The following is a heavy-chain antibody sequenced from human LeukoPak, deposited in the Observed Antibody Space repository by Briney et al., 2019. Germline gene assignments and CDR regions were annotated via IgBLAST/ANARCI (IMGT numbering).Heavy chain of an antibody. D-gene: IGHD6-19*01. CDR1: GFTFSSYW. CDR2: VNPQGSET. Sequence: GGSLRLSCAASGFTFSSYWMHWVRQAPGKGLVWVSRVNPQGSETSYADSVRGRFTVSRDNAKDALHLQMDNLRAEDTAVYYCARARWSSTGWFYGYWGQGTLVTVSS. J-gene: IGHJ4*02. V-gene: IGHV3-74*01. CDR3: ARARWSSTGWFYGY.